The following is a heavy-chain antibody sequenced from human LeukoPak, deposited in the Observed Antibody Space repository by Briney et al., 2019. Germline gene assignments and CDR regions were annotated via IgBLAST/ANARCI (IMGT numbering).Heavy chain of an antibody. CDR2: IYSGGST. CDR1: GFIFRNYG. D-gene: IGHD2-21*02. Sequence: GGSLRLSCAASGFIFRNYGMNWVRQAPGKGLEWVSVIYSGGSTYYADSVKGRFTISRDNSKNTLYLQMNSLRAEDTAVYYCARDRDGDPAIFDYWGRGTLVTVSS. CDR3: ARDRDGDPAIFDY. V-gene: IGHV3-53*01. J-gene: IGHJ4*02.